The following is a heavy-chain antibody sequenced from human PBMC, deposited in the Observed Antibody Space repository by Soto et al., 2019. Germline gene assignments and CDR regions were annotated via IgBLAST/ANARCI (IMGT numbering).Heavy chain of an antibody. D-gene: IGHD3-16*02. Sequence: SETLSLTCAVYGGSFSGYYWSWIRQPPGKGLEWIGEINHSGSTNYNPSLKSRVTISVDTSKNQFSLKLSSVTAADTAVYYCARGRVWGSYRYWGYYFDYWGQGTLVT. CDR1: GGSFSGYY. V-gene: IGHV4-34*01. CDR3: ARGRVWGSYRYWGYYFDY. J-gene: IGHJ4*02. CDR2: INHSGST.